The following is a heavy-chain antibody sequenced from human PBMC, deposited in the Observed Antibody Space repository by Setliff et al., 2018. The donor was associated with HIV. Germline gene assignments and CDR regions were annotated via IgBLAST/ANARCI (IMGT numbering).Heavy chain of an antibody. CDR2: IYSDGST. CDR1: RFTVSTYY. Sequence: GGSLRLSCAASRFTVSTYYMSWVRQAPGKGLEWVSTIYSDGSTYHADSVNGRFTLSRDISENALYLQIDSLRPEDTAVYYCARLRLYNSALDYWGQGTLVTVSS. D-gene: IGHD3-10*01. V-gene: IGHV3-66*02. CDR3: ARLRLYNSALDY. J-gene: IGHJ4*02.